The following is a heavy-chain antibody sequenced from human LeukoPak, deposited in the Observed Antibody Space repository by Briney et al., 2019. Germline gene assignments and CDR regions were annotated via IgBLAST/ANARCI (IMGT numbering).Heavy chain of an antibody. CDR1: GGSFSGYY. V-gene: IGHV4-34*01. Sequence: SETLSLTCAVYGGSFSGYYWSWIRQPPGKGLEWIGEINHSGSTNYNPSLKSRVTISVDTSKNQFSLKLSSVTAADTAVYYCARARGGDTMVRGAINWFDPWGQGTLVTVSS. CDR2: INHSGST. CDR3: ARARGGDTMVRGAINWFDP. D-gene: IGHD3-10*01. J-gene: IGHJ5*02.